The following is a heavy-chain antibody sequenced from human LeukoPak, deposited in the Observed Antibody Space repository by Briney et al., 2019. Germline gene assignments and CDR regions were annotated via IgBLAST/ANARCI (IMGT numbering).Heavy chain of an antibody. CDR1: GYTFTTYG. J-gene: IGHJ5*02. V-gene: IGHV1-18*01. CDR3: ARTSHESVLYWSDP. CDR2: ISGYNGNT. Sequence: ASVKVSCKASGYTFTTYGIGWVRQAPGQGLEWMGWISGYNGNTNYAQKFQGRVTMTTDTSTSTTYMELRSLRSDDTAVYYCARTSHESVLYWSDPWGQGTLVNVSS. D-gene: IGHD3-16*01.